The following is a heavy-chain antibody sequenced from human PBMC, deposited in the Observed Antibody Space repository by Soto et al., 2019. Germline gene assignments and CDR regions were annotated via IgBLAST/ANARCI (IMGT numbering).Heavy chain of an antibody. Sequence: QVQLVQSGAEVKKPGASVKVSCKASGYTFTSYYMHWVRQAPGQGLEWMEIINPSGGSTSNAQKFQGRVTMTRDTSTSIVYMELSSLRSEDTAVYYCASQYETHPHYYDMDVWGQGTTVTVSS. V-gene: IGHV1-46*01. CDR3: ASQYETHPHYYDMDV. J-gene: IGHJ6*02. CDR2: INPSGGST. D-gene: IGHD3-16*01. CDR1: GYTFTSYY.